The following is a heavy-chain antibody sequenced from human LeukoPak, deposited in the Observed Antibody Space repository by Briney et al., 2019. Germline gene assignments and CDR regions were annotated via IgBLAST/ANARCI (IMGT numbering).Heavy chain of an antibody. J-gene: IGHJ4*02. Sequence: PGGSLRLSCAASGFTFNSYSMNWVRQAPGKGLEWVSSISSSSSYIYYADSVKGRLTISRENAKNSLYLQMNSLRAEDTAVYYCARDRGGWYYFDYWGQGTLVTVSS. CDR1: GFTFNSYS. CDR3: ARDRGGWYYFDY. V-gene: IGHV3-21*01. CDR2: ISSSSSYI. D-gene: IGHD6-19*01.